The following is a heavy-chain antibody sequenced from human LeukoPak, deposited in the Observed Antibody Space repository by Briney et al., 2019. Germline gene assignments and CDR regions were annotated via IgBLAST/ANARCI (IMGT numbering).Heavy chain of an antibody. D-gene: IGHD5-24*01. V-gene: IGHV4-61*01. CDR2: IYYSGST. Sequence: PSETLSLTCTVSGGSVSSGSYYWSWNRQPPGKGLEWIGYIYYSGSTNYNPSLKSRVTISVDTSKNQFSLKLSSVTAADTAVYYCARDSDGYNGWGQGTLVTVSS. CDR1: GGSVSSGSYY. J-gene: IGHJ4*02. CDR3: ARDSDGYNG.